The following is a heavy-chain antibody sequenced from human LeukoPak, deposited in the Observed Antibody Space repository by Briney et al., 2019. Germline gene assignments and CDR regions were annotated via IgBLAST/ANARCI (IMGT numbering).Heavy chain of an antibody. J-gene: IGHJ5*02. Sequence: PGGSLRLSCAASGFTFSSYGMHWVRQAPGKGLEWVAVISYDGSNKYYADSVKGRFTISRDNSKNTLYLQMNSLRAEDTAVYYCAKGGLTGVAMDWFDPWGQGTLVTVSS. D-gene: IGHD7-27*01. CDR3: AKGGLTGVAMDWFDP. V-gene: IGHV3-30*18. CDR2: ISYDGSNK. CDR1: GFTFSSYG.